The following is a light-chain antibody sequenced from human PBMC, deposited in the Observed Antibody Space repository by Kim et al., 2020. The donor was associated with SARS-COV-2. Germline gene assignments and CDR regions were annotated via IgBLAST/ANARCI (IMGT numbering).Light chain of an antibody. CDR2: DVS. CDR3: SSYTSSSTNV. J-gene: IGLJ1*01. CDR1: SSDVGGYNY. Sequence: QSALTQPASVSGSPGQSITISCTGTSSDVGGYNYVSWYQQHPGKAPKLMICDVSNRPSGVSNRFSGSKSGNTASLTISGLQAADEADSYCSSYTSSSTNVFVSATKVTVL. V-gene: IGLV2-14*03.